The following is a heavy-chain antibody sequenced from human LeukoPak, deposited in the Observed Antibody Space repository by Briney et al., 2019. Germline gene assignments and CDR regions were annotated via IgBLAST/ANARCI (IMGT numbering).Heavy chain of an antibody. CDR2: IYYSGST. D-gene: IGHD3-22*01. Sequence: SETLSLTCTVSGGSISSSSYYWGWIRQPPGKGLEWIGSIYYSGSTYYNPSLKSRVTISVGTSKNQFSLKLSSVTAADTAVYYCARHKNYYDSSGYFDYWGQGTLVTVSS. CDR3: ARHKNYYDSSGYFDY. V-gene: IGHV4-39*01. CDR1: GGSISSSSYY. J-gene: IGHJ4*02.